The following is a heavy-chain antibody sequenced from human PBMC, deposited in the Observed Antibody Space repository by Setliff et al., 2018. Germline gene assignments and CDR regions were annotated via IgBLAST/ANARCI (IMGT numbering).Heavy chain of an antibody. CDR3: ARNAITGTTRKYYYYMDV. CDR1: GYTFVGYY. Sequence: ASVKVSCKASGYTFVGYYLHWVRQAPGHGLEWMGWINPKTGGTNYAQKFQGRVTMTRDASINTAFMHLSSLKSDDMAVYYCARNAITGTTRKYYYYMDVWGQGTTVTVSS. D-gene: IGHD1-7*01. V-gene: IGHV1-2*02. CDR2: INPKTGGT. J-gene: IGHJ6*03.